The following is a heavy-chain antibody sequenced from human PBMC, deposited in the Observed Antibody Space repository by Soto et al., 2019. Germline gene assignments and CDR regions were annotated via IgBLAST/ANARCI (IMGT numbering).Heavy chain of an antibody. D-gene: IGHD6-25*01. CDR3: VRVWRLVGRYGMDV. CDR2: ISGGSAYI. CDR1: GFIFSSYY. V-gene: IGHV3-21*01. J-gene: IGHJ6*02. Sequence: GWSLRLACVGPGFIFSSYYMNWVRQAPGKGLEWVSSISGGSAYIYYADSVKGRFTISRDNAKNSLYLEMNSLRVEDTAVYYCVRVWRLVGRYGMDVWGQGTTVTVSS.